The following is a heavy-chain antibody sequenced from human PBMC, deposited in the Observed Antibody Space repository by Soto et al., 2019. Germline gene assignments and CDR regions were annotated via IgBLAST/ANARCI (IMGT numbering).Heavy chain of an antibody. V-gene: IGHV2-5*02. Sequence: QITLNESGPTVVRPTETLTLTCRFSGFSLTTSGVGVGWVRQSPGKATEWLALIYWDDDKRYSESLKSRLTITKDTSKKQVVLTVANLDPTDTATYYCAHRVLRTVFGLVTTTAISFDFWGQGTPVAVSS. D-gene: IGHD3-3*01. J-gene: IGHJ4*02. CDR1: GFSLTTSGVG. CDR3: AHRVLRTVFGLVTTTAISFDF. CDR2: IYWDDDK.